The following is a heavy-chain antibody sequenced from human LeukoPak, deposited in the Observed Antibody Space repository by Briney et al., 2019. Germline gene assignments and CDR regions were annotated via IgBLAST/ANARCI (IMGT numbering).Heavy chain of an antibody. CDR2: ISGSGGST. CDR1: GFTFSSYW. V-gene: IGHV3-23*01. D-gene: IGHD3-16*02. CDR3: ARATFGGFIDY. Sequence: GGSLRLSCAASGFTFSSYWMSWARQAPGKGLEWVSAISGSGGSTYYADSVKGRFTISRDNSKNTLYLQMNSLRAEDTAIYYCARATFGGFIDYWGQGTLVTVSS. J-gene: IGHJ4*02.